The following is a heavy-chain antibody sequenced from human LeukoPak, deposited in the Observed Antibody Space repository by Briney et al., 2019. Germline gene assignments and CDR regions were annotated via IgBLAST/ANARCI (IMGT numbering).Heavy chain of an antibody. CDR3: TRDLMDYDVSTGLHHYYMDV. D-gene: IGHD3-9*01. Sequence: GALRLSCVASGFTFSSYWMHWVRQDPRKGLVWVSRINGDGRNINYADSVRGRFTISRDNAKNTLYLQMNTLRVEDTAVYYCTRDLMDYDVSTGLHHYYMDVWGQGTTVTVSS. V-gene: IGHV3-74*01. CDR2: INGDGRNI. J-gene: IGHJ6*02. CDR1: GFTFSSYW.